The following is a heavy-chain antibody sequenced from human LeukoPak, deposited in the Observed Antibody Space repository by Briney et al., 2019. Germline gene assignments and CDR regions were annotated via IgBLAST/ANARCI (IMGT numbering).Heavy chain of an antibody. CDR3: ARDQIYGSGSHRYYYGMDV. V-gene: IGHV4-59*01. CDR2: IYYSGST. D-gene: IGHD3-10*01. Sequence: SETLSLTCTLSGGSISRYYWSWIRQPPGKGLEWIGYIYYSGSTNYNPSLKSRVTISVDTSKNQFPLKLSSVTAADTAVYYCARDQIYGSGSHRYYYGMDVWGKGTTVTVSS. CDR1: GGSISRYY. J-gene: IGHJ6*04.